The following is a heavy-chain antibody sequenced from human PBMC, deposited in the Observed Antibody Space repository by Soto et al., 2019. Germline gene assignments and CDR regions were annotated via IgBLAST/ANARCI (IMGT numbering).Heavy chain of an antibody. CDR3: ARDLTHIDCSGGSCYDAFDI. Sequence: QVQLVQSGAEVKKPGSSVKVSCKASGGTFSSYAISWVRQAPGHGLEWMGGIIPIFGTANYAQKFQGRVTITADESTSTAYMELSSLRSEETAVYYCARDLTHIDCSGGSCYDAFDIWGQGTMVTVSS. CDR2: IIPIFGTA. CDR1: GGTFSSYA. V-gene: IGHV1-69*12. J-gene: IGHJ3*02. D-gene: IGHD2-15*01.